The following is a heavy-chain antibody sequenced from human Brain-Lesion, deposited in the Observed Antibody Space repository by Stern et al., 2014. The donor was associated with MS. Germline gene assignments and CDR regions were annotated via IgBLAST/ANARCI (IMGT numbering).Heavy chain of an antibody. J-gene: IGHJ4*02. V-gene: IGHV3-30*18. D-gene: IGHD3-10*01. CDR1: GFTFSSYG. Sequence: VPLEESGGGVVQPGRSLRLTCTVSGFTFSSYGMHWVRQAPGKGLEWGSVISYDGSDTYYAESVKGRFTISRDNSKNTLYLEMRSLRPEDTAVYYCVKRGITEVRGVRLGDYWGPGTLVIVSS. CDR3: VKRGITEVRGVRLGDY. CDR2: ISYDGSDT.